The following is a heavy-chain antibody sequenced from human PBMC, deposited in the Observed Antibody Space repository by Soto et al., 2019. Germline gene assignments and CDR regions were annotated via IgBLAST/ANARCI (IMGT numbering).Heavy chain of an antibody. CDR1: GGSISSGGYY. D-gene: IGHD3-3*01. CDR2: IYYSGTT. CDR3: ARTYDFWSGYFDY. V-gene: IGHV4-31*03. Sequence: QVQLHESGPGLVKPSQTLSLICTVSGGSISSGGYYWGWIRQHPGEGLDWIGFIYYSGTTYYNPSLNGRISMSVDASENQFSLKVNSVTVAATAVYYCARTYDFWSGYFDYWGQGTLVTVSS. J-gene: IGHJ4*02.